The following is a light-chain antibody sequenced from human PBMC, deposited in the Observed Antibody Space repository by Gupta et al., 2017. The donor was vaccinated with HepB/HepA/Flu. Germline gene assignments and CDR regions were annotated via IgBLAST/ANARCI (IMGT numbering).Light chain of an antibody. V-gene: IGLV10-54*04. CDR1: SNNVGHEG. CDR3: SAWDSSRNAHV. CDR2: KNN. J-gene: IGLJ1*01. Sequence: QAGLAQPPAVSTGLRQTATLTCTGNSNNVGHEGAVWLQQHQGHPPKLLSYKNNDRPSGIAERFSASRSGNTASLTITEVQPEDEADYYCSAWDSSRNAHVFGTGTKVNVL.